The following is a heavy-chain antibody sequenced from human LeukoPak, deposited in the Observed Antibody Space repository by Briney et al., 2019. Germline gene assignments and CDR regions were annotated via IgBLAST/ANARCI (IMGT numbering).Heavy chain of an antibody. D-gene: IGHD3-3*01. CDR1: GYTFTSYS. CDR2: INPSGGNT. J-gene: IGHJ6*02. V-gene: IGHV1-46*01. CDR3: ARAISPVAYYGMDV. Sequence: GGSVKVSCKASGYTFTSYSVHWVRQAPGQGLDWMGIINPSGGNTSYAQKFQGRVTMTRDTSTSTVYMQLSSLRSEDTAVYYCARAISPVAYYGMDVWGQGTTVTVFS.